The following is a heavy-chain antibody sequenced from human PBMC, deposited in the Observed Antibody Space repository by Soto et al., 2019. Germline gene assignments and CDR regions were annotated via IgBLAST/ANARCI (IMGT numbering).Heavy chain of an antibody. V-gene: IGHV3-74*01. J-gene: IGHJ4*02. CDR2: INSDGSST. Sequence: GGSLRLSCAASGFTFSSSWMHWVRQAQGKGQVWVSRINSDGSSTSYADSVKGRFTISRDNAKNTLYLQMNSLRAEDTAVYYCARAPGDNTYYDFWSGYLDYWGQGTLVTVSS. CDR3: ARAPGDNTYYDFWSGYLDY. D-gene: IGHD3-3*01. CDR1: GFTFSSSW.